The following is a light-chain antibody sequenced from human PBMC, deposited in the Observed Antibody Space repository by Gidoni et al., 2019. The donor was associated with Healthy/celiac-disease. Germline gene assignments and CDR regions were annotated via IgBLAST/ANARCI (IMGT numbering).Light chain of an antibody. J-gene: IGKJ5*01. Sequence: EIVLTQSPGTLSLSPGERATLSCRASQSVSSSYLAWYQQKPGQATRILIYGASSRATGIPDRFSGSGSGTDFTLTISRLETEDFAVYYCQQYGSSLITFGQGTRREIK. V-gene: IGKV3-20*01. CDR1: QSVSSSY. CDR2: GAS. CDR3: QQYGSSLIT.